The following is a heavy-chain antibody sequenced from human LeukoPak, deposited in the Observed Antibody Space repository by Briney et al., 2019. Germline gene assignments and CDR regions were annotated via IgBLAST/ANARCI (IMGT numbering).Heavy chain of an antibody. J-gene: IGHJ4*02. CDR1: GYTFTSYG. Sequence: ASVKVSCKASGYTFTSYGISWVRQAPGQGLEWMGRIIPILGIANYAQKFQGRVTITADKSTSTAYMELSSLRSEDTAVYYCARFFGNSFHDYWGQGTLVTVSS. CDR3: ARFFGNSFHDY. CDR2: IIPILGIA. V-gene: IGHV1-69*04. D-gene: IGHD4-4*01.